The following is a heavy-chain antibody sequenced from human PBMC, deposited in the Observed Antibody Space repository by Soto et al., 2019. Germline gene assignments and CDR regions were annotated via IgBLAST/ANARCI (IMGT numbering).Heavy chain of an antibody. J-gene: IGHJ4*02. CDR2: IYWDDDK. CDR3: AHTMATRIFNY. CDR1: GFSLITSGVG. V-gene: IGHV2-5*02. Sequence: QITLKEAGPTLVKPTQTLTLTCTFSGFSLITSGVGVGWVRQPPGKALEWLALIYWDDDKGYSTSLKSRLTITTDNSKNQEIITMPDMDTAETARSYCAHTMATRIFNYWGKGTLVPVSS.